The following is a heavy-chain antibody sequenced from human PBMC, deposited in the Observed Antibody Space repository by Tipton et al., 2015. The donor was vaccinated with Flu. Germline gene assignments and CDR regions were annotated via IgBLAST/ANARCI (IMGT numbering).Heavy chain of an antibody. CDR3: ARGQYRQFPPWGWYFDS. CDR2: VSDRGRP. D-gene: IGHD6-6*01. CDR1: GGSFSGYY. V-gene: IGHV4-34*09. J-gene: IGHJ2*01. Sequence: TLSLTCALSGGSFSGYYWAWIRQSPVTGLEWIGEVSDRGRPAYRSSLGGRLTISVDTSAKHFSMMLTSVTAADMAIYYCARGQYRQFPPWGWYFDSWGRGTPVTVSP.